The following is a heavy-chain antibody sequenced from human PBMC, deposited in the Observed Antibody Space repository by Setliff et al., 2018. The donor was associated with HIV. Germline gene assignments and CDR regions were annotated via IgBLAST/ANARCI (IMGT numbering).Heavy chain of an antibody. CDR1: GGSISSHY. D-gene: IGHD2-21*02. J-gene: IGHJ5*02. CDR3: ARSVVVVTVEWFDP. CDR2: IYTNGST. V-gene: IGHV4-4*08. Sequence: PSETLSLTCNVSGGSISSHYWSWIRQPPGKGLEWIGRIYTNGSTNYNPSPKSRATIAVDTSKNQFSLKLSSGTAADTAVYYCARSVVVVTVEWFDPWGQGTLVTV.